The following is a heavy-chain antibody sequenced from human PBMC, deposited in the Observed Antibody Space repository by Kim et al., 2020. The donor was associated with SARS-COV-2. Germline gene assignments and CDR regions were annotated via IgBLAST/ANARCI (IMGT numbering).Heavy chain of an antibody. CDR1: GGTFSSYA. Sequence: SVKVSCKASGGTFSSYAISWVRQAPGQGLEWMGGIIPIFGTANYAQKFQGRVTITADESTSTAYMELSSLRSEDTAMYYCASVVNSSGYYDAFDIWGQGTMVTVSS. D-gene: IGHD3-22*01. V-gene: IGHV1-69*13. CDR3: ASVVNSSGYYDAFDI. CDR2: IIPIFGTA. J-gene: IGHJ3*02.